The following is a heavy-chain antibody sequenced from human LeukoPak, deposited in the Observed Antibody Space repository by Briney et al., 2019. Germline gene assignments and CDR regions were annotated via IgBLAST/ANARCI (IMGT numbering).Heavy chain of an antibody. CDR1: GFSFSLYW. J-gene: IGHJ5*02. V-gene: IGHV3-7*01. Sequence: GGSLRLSCAASGFSFSLYWMTWVRQSPGRGLEWVADINPDGSQKYSVDSVKGRFTISRDNAKNALSLQMNSLRDDDTAVYYCVRQMIRFWFDPWGQGTRVTVSS. CDR3: VRQMIRFWFDP. CDR2: INPDGSQK. D-gene: IGHD3-16*01.